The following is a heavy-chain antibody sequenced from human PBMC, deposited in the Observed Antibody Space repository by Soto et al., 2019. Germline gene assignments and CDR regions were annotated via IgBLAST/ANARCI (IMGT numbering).Heavy chain of an antibody. D-gene: IGHD2-2*02. J-gene: IGHJ4*01. Sequence: GSRSLSCAVSGFNFSKFGMYWVRQAPGKGLEWVAVIWYDGSQKYYTDSVQGRFTISRDNSNNTLYLQMNSLRAEDTAVYYCAKEVWGLYTFGRPLDNWGHGTLVTVSS. V-gene: IGHV3-33*06. CDR3: AKEVWGLYTFGRPLDN. CDR1: GFNFSKFG. CDR2: IWYDGSQK.